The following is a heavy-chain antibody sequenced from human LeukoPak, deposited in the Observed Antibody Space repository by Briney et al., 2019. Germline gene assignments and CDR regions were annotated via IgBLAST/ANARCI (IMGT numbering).Heavy chain of an antibody. Sequence: PGGSLRLSCAASGFSISSNYMTWVRQAPGKGLEWVSVIYSGGSTYYADSVKGRFTISRDNSKNTLYLQMNSLRAEDTAVYYCAREGQPLLWFAEAQNWFDPWGQGTLVTVSS. CDR1: GFSISSNY. CDR3: AREGQPLLWFAEAQNWFDP. CDR2: IYSGGST. D-gene: IGHD3-10*01. V-gene: IGHV3-66*01. J-gene: IGHJ5*02.